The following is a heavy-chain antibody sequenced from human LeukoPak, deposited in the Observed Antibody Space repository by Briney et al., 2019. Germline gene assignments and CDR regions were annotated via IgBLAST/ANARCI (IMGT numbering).Heavy chain of an antibody. Sequence: GGSLRLSCAASGFTFSSHGMQWVRQAPGKGLEWVAVISYDGSTKYYADSVKGRFTISRDNAKNSLYLQMNSLRAEDTAVYYCASVYYDSSGYSNDYWGQGTLVTVSS. CDR1: GFTFSSHG. V-gene: IGHV3-30*03. D-gene: IGHD3-22*01. CDR3: ASVYYDSSGYSNDY. CDR2: ISYDGSTK. J-gene: IGHJ4*02.